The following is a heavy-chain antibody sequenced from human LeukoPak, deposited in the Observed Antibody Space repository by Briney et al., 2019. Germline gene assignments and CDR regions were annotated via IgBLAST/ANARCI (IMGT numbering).Heavy chain of an antibody. J-gene: IGHJ4*02. CDR1: GFTFSSNG. Sequence: GGSLRLSCAASGFTFSSNGMNWVRQAPGKGLEWVSSISSSSSYIYYADSVKGRFTVSRDNAKNSLYLQMNSLRAEDTAVYYCARDSGYCSSTGCYVHYFDYWGQGTLVTVSS. CDR3: ARDSGYCSSTGCYVHYFDY. V-gene: IGHV3-21*01. CDR2: ISSSSSYI. D-gene: IGHD2-2*01.